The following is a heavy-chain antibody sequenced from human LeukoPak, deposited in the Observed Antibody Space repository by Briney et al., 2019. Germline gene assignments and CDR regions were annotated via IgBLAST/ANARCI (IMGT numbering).Heavy chain of an antibody. Sequence: SETLSLTCTVSGGSISSGSYYWSWIRQPAGKGLEWIGRIYTSGSTNYNPSLKSRVTISVDTSKNQFSLKLSSVTAADTAVYYCARESHGDDFDYWGQGTLVTVSS. CDR1: GGSISSGSYY. V-gene: IGHV4-61*02. CDR2: IYTSGST. J-gene: IGHJ4*02. CDR3: ARESHGDDFDY. D-gene: IGHD5-24*01.